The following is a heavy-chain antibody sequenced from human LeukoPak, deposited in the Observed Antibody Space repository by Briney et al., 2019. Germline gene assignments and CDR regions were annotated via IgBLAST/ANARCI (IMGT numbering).Heavy chain of an antibody. Sequence: SETLSLTCTVSGGSISSYYRSWIRQPPGKGLEWIGHIYSSGSTNYNPSLKSRVTISVDTSKNQFSLKLSSVTAADTAVYYCARNYDSSGYTAFGYWGRGTLLTVSS. CDR3: ARNYDSSGYTAFGY. CDR2: IYSSGST. D-gene: IGHD3-22*01. J-gene: IGHJ4*02. V-gene: IGHV4-59*01. CDR1: GGSISSYY.